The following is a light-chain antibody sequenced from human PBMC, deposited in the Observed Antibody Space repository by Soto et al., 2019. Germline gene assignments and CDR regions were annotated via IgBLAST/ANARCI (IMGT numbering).Light chain of an antibody. J-gene: IGKJ1*01. CDR1: QSISSW. Sequence: DIQMTQSPSTLSASIGDRVTITCRASQSISSWLAWYQQKPGKAPKLLIYDASSLESGVPSRFSGSGSGTEFTLTISSLQPDDFATYYCQQYNSYSGTFGQGTKV. CDR2: DAS. V-gene: IGKV1-5*01. CDR3: QQYNSYSGT.